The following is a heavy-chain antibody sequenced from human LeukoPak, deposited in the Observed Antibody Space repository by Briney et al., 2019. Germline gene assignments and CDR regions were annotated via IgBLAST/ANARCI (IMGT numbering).Heavy chain of an antibody. J-gene: IGHJ4*02. CDR1: GFTFGDYY. CDR3: ARVGRLQYGDYVAFDY. CDR2: IGGSGATI. V-gene: IGHV3-11*01. D-gene: IGHD4-17*01. Sequence: GGSLRLSCAASGFTFGDYYMSWIRQAPGKGLEWVSYIGGSGATIYYADSVKGRFTISRDNAKNSLYLQMNSLRADDTAVYYCARVGRLQYGDYVAFDYWGQGALVTVSS.